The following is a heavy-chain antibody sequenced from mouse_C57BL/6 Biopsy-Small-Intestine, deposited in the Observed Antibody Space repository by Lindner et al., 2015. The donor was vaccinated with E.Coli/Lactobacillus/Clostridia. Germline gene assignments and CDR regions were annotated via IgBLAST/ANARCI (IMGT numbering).Heavy chain of an antibody. CDR3: ARRRMVNWDYFDY. J-gene: IGHJ2*01. V-gene: IGHV1-66*01. CDR1: GYSFTSYY. D-gene: IGHD4-1*02. CDR2: IYPGSGST. Sequence: VQLQESGPELVKPGASVKISCKASGYSFTSYYIHWVKQRPGQGLEWIGWIYPGSGSTKYNEKFKGKATLTADTSSSTAYMQLSSLTSEDSAVYYCARRRMVNWDYFDYWGQGTTLTVSS.